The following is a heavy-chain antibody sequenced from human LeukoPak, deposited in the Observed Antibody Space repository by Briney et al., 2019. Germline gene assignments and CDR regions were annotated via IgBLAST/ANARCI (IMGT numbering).Heavy chain of an antibody. Sequence: GASVKVSCKVAGYTLTELSIHWVRQAPGRGLEWMGGFDPEEGKTIYAEKFQGRAALTEDRSADTAYMELSSLRSDDTAVYYCATLKYYYGSGSSDYYYGMDVWGQGTTVTVSS. CDR2: FDPEEGKT. V-gene: IGHV1-24*01. CDR3: ATLKYYYGSGSSDYYYGMDV. CDR1: GYTLTELS. D-gene: IGHD3-10*01. J-gene: IGHJ6*02.